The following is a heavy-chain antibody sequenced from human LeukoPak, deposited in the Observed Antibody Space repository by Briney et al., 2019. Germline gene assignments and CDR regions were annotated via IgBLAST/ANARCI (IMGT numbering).Heavy chain of an antibody. CDR2: INHSGST. Sequence: PSETLSLTCAVYGGSFSGYYWSWIRQPPGKGLEWIGEINHSGSTNYNPSLKSRVTISVDTSKNQFSLKLSSVTAADTAVYYCARVSSSSPFYYYGMDVWGQGTTVTVSS. V-gene: IGHV4-34*01. D-gene: IGHD6-13*01. CDR1: GGSFSGYY. J-gene: IGHJ6*02. CDR3: ARVSSSSPFYYYGMDV.